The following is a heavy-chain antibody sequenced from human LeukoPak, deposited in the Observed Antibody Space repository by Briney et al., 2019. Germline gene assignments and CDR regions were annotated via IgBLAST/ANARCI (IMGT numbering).Heavy chain of an antibody. CDR2: IKEDGSEK. V-gene: IGHV3-7*01. CDR1: GFPFNSYW. D-gene: IGHD4-17*01. CDR3: ARDGGDYGDSYFDY. J-gene: IGHJ4*01. Sequence: GGSLRLSCAASGFPFNSYWMTWVRQAPGKGLEWVVNIKEDGSEKYYVDSVRGRFTISRDNAKNSLYLQMNSLRAEDSAVYYCARDGGDYGDSYFDYWGQGTLVTVSS.